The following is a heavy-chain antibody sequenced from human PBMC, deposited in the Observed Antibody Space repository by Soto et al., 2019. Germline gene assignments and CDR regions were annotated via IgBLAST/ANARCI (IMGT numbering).Heavy chain of an antibody. J-gene: IGHJ6*02. CDR1: GGTFSSYA. V-gene: IGHV1-69*01. Sequence: QVQLVQSGAEVKKPGSSVKVSCKASGGTFSSYAISWVRQAPGQGLEWMGGIIPIFGTANYAQKFQGRVTITADESTSTAYMELSSLRSEDTAVYYCAREYPRTGDIPTAYYYYYGMDVWGQGTTVTVSS. CDR2: IIPIFGTA. D-gene: IGHD2-15*01. CDR3: AREYPRTGDIPTAYYYYYGMDV.